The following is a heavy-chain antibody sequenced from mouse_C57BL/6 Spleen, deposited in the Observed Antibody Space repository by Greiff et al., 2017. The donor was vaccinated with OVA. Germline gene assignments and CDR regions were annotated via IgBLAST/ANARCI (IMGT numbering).Heavy chain of an antibody. V-gene: IGHV1-63*01. CDR3: ARLDDGYYFDY. Sequence: QVQLQQSGAELVRPGTSVKMSCKASGYTFTNYWIGWAKQRPGHGLEWIGDIYPGDGYTNCNEKFKGKATLTADKSSSTAYMQFSILTSEDSAIYYCARLDDGYYFDYWGQGTTLTVSS. D-gene: IGHD2-3*01. J-gene: IGHJ2*01. CDR1: GYTFTNYW. CDR2: IYPGDGYT.